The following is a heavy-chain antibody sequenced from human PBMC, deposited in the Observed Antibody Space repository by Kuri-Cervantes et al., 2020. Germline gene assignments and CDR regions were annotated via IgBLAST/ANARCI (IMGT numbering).Heavy chain of an antibody. J-gene: IGHJ4*02. D-gene: IGHD6-19*01. Sequence: ASVKVSCKASGYPFTAYDINWVRQATGQGLEWMGWMNPNTGRTGYARHFQGRVTMTRNTSISTAYLELSSLISEDTAMYYCARMYSSGWHVWGQGTLVTVSS. CDR3: ARMYSSGWHV. V-gene: IGHV1-8*01. CDR2: MNPNTGRT. CDR1: GYPFTAYD.